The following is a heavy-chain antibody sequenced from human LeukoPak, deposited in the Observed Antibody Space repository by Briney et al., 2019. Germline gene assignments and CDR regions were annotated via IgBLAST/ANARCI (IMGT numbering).Heavy chain of an antibody. CDR2: IYYRGST. D-gene: IGHD3-22*01. CDR3: ARGTYYSSGYPGNWYFDL. Sequence: PSETLSLTCTVSGGSISSYYWSWIRQPPGKVLEWVGYIYYRGSTNYDTCLKSRVTISVDTSITKFSLKLSSVTAADKAVCYCARGTYYSSGYPGNWYFDLWARGTLVTVSS. CDR1: GGSISSYY. V-gene: IGHV4-59*01. J-gene: IGHJ2*01.